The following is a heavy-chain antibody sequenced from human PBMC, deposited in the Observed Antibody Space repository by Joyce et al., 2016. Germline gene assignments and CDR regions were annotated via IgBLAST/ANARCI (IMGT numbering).Heavy chain of an antibody. CDR1: GFTFSSYS. Sequence: EVQLVESGGGLVKPGGSLRVSCAASGFTFSSYSRNWVRQAPGKGLEWVSFISSSGSYIYYAGSVKGRFTISRDNAENSLYLQMNSLRAEDTAVYYCARDWPPYGSGSYNNFDYWGQGTLVSVSS. J-gene: IGHJ4*02. CDR3: ARDWPPYGSGSYNNFDY. V-gene: IGHV3-21*01. CDR2: ISSSGSYI. D-gene: IGHD3-10*01.